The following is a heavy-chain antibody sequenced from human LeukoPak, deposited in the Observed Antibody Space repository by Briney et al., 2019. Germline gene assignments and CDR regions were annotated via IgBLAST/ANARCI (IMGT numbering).Heavy chain of an antibody. CDR1: GGSISSYY. CDR2: IYYSGST. Sequence: SETLSLTCTVSGGSISSYYWSWIRQPPGKGLEWIGYIYYSGSTNYNPSLKSRVTISVDTSKNQFSLKLSSVTAADTAVYYCARMKLDYGGYFYMDVWGKGTTVTISS. CDR3: ARMKLDYGGYFYMDV. J-gene: IGHJ6*03. V-gene: IGHV4-59*08. D-gene: IGHD4-17*01.